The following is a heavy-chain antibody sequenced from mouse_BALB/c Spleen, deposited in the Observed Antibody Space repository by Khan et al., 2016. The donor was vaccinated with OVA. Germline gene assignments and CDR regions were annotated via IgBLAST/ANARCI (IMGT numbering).Heavy chain of an antibody. CDR3: ARNPFAY. Sequence: QVQLQQPGTELVRPGTSVKLSCKASGYTFTSYWMNWIKQRPEQGLEWIGRIDPYDSETHYNQKFKDKAILTVAKSSNTAHMQLSSLTSEDSAVYYCARNPFAYWGQGTLVTVSA. V-gene: IGHV1-52*01. CDR2: IDPYDSET. J-gene: IGHJ3*01. CDR1: GYTFTSYW.